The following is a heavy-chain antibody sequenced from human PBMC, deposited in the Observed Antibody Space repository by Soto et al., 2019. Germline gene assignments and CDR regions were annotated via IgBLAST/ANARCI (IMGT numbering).Heavy chain of an antibody. CDR2: IYYSGST. V-gene: IGHV4-59*08. J-gene: IGHJ5*02. Sequence: SETLSLTCTVSGGSISSYYWSWIRQPPGKGLEWIGYIYYSGSTNYNPSLKSRVTISVDTSKSQFSLKLSSVTAADTAVYYCARGLPAAGHNWFDPWGQGTLVTVSS. D-gene: IGHD6-13*01. CDR1: GGSISSYY. CDR3: ARGLPAAGHNWFDP.